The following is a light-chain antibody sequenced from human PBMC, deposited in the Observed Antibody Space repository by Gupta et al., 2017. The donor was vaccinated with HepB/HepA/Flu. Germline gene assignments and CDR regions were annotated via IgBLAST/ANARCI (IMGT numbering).Light chain of an antibody. CDR2: GKN. Sequence: SSELTHDPAVSVALGQTVRITCQGDSLRSYYASWYQQKPGQAPVLVIYGKNNRPSGIPDRFSGSSSGNTASLTITGAQAEDEADYYCNSRDSSGNQNVFGTGTKVTVL. CDR3: NSRDSSGNQNV. V-gene: IGLV3-19*01. J-gene: IGLJ1*01. CDR1: SLRSYY.